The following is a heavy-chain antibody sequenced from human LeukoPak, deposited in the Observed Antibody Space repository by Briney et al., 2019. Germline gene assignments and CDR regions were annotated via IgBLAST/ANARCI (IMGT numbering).Heavy chain of an antibody. J-gene: IGHJ4*02. CDR3: ARDRGTEVVPASVSDQ. V-gene: IGHV1-18*01. Sequence: ASVKVSCKASGYTFSNYGLSWVRQAPGQGLEWMGWISGHNGNTRYAPKFQDGITMTTDTSTNTAYLELRSLRSDDTAVYYCARDRGTEVVPASVSDQWGQGCLVTVSS. CDR1: GYTFSNYG. D-gene: IGHD2-2*01. CDR2: ISGHNGNT.